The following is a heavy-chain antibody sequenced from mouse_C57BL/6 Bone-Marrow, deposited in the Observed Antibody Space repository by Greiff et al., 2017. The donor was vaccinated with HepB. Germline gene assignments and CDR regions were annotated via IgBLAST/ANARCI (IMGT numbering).Heavy chain of an antibody. CDR1: GFTFSDYG. CDR3: ARLYYFDY. Sequence: EVQRVESGGGLVKPGGSLKLSCAASGFTFSDYGMRWVRQAPEKGLEWVAYISSGSSTIYYADTVKGRFTISRDNAKNTLFLQMTSLRSEDTAMYYCARLYYFDYWGQGTTLTVSS. V-gene: IGHV5-17*01. CDR2: ISSGSSTI. J-gene: IGHJ2*01.